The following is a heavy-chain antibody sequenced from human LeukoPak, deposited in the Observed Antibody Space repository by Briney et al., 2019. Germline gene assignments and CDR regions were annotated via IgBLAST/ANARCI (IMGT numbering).Heavy chain of an antibody. CDR3: ASVVRGVIITEPYYFDY. V-gene: IGHV3-74*01. Sequence: GGSLRLSCAASVFTFSSYWMHWVRGSPEKGLVWVSRINSDGSSTSYADSVKGRLTISRDNAKNTMYLQMNSRRAEDTAVWYCASVVRGVIITEPYYFDYWGQGTLVTVSS. D-gene: IGHD3-10*02. J-gene: IGHJ4*02. CDR2: INSDGSST. CDR1: VFTFSSYW.